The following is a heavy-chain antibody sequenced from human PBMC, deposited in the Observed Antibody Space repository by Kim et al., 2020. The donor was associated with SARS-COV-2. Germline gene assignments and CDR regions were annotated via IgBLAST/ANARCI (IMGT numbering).Heavy chain of an antibody. CDR3: VRDRGDGSGWSIFDY. D-gene: IGHD6-19*01. J-gene: IGHJ4*02. Sequence: ESMKGRFTISRDNSKNTLYLQMSSLRVDDTAVYYCVRDRGDGSGWSIFDYWGQGTLVTVSS. V-gene: IGHV3-30*07.